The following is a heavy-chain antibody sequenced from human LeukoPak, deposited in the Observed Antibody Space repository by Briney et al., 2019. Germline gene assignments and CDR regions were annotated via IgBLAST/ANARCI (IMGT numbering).Heavy chain of an antibody. V-gene: IGHV6-1*01. CDR3: ARDRARAYPPYYYYGMDV. D-gene: IGHD3-16*01. J-gene: IGHJ6*02. Sequence: SQTLSLTCAISGDSVSSNSAAWNWIRQSPSRGLEWLGRTYYRSKWYNDYAVSVKSRITINPDTSKNQFSLQLNSVTPEDTAVYYCARDRARAYPPYYYYGMDVWGQGTTVTVSS. CDR2: TYYRSKWYN. CDR1: GDSVSSNSAA.